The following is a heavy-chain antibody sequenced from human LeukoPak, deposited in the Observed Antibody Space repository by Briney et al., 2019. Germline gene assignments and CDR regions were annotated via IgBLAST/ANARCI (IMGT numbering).Heavy chain of an antibody. Sequence: GGSLRLSCAASGFTFSSYAMSWVRQAPGKGLEWVSAISGSGGSTYYADSVKGRFTISRDNSKNTLYLQMNSLRAEDTAVYYCAKVRCSSTSCAPEGWGQGTLVTVSS. V-gene: IGHV3-23*01. CDR1: GFTFSSYA. J-gene: IGHJ4*02. CDR3: AKVRCSSTSCAPEG. D-gene: IGHD2-2*01. CDR2: ISGSGGST.